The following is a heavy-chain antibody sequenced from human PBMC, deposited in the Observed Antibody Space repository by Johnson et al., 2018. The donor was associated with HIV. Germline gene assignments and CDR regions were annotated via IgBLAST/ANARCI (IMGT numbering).Heavy chain of an antibody. Sequence: QVLLVESGGGVVQPGGSLRLSCAASGFTFSSYGMHWVRQAPGKGLEWVAFIRYDGSNKYYVDSVKGRFTISRDNAKNSLYLQMNSLSAEDTAVYYCARGMSSGPWAGGDAFDIWGQGKMVPVSS. CDR2: IRYDGSNK. V-gene: IGHV3-30*02. CDR1: GFTFSSYG. CDR3: ARGMSSGPWAGGDAFDI. J-gene: IGHJ3*02. D-gene: IGHD3-22*01.